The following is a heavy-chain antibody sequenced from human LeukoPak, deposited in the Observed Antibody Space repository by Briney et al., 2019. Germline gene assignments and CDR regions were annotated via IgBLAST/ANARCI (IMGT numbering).Heavy chain of an antibody. Sequence: SETLSLTCTVSGYSISSGYYWGWIRQPPGKGLEWIGSIYHSGSTYYNPSLKSRVTISVDTSKNQFSLKLSSVTAADTAVYYCARDYPKLLWFGELNNWFDPWGQGTLVTVSS. J-gene: IGHJ5*02. CDR3: ARDYPKLLWFGELNNWFDP. CDR2: IYHSGST. D-gene: IGHD3-10*01. CDR1: GYSISSGYY. V-gene: IGHV4-38-2*02.